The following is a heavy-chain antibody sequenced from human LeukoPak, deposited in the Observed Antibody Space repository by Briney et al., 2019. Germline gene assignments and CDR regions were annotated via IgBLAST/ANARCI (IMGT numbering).Heavy chain of an antibody. CDR2: IYYSGST. V-gene: IGHV4-59*01. CDR3: ARTPYTSSSFWFDP. CDR1: GGSISSYY. J-gene: IGHJ5*02. Sequence: SETLSFTCTVSGGSISSYYSSWIRQPPGKGLEWIGYIYYSGSTNYNPSLKSRVTISVDTSKNQFSLKLSSVTAADTAVYYCARTPYTSSSFWFDPWGQGTLVTVSS. D-gene: IGHD6-6*01.